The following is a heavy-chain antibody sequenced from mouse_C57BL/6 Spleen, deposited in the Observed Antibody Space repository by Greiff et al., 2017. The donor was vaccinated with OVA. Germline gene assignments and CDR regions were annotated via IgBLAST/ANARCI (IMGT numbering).Heavy chain of an antibody. CDR1: GYTFTSYG. Sequence: QVQLQQSGAELVRPGSSVKLSCKASGYTFTSYGIRWVKQRPIQGLEWIGNIDPTDSETYYNQKFKDKATLTVDKSSSTAYMRLSSLTSEDSAVYYCARSVYYGNPGDYWGQGALVTASA. D-gene: IGHD2-1*01. CDR2: IDPTDSET. CDR3: ARSVYYGNPGDY. V-gene: IGHV1-52*01. J-gene: IGHJ3*01.